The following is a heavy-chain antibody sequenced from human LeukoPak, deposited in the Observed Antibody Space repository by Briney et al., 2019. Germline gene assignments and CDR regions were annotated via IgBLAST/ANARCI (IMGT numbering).Heavy chain of an antibody. Sequence: PSETLSLTCTLSGGSISPYYWTWIRQPPGKGLEWIGYIYHSGTTNYNPSLKSRAAILVNTSKRQLSLQLNSVTAADTAMYYCARVGLNWNSGYHFDYWGEGTLVTVSS. V-gene: IGHV4-59*01. CDR3: ARVGLNWNSGYHFDY. CDR2: IYHSGTT. CDR1: GGSISPYY. D-gene: IGHD1/OR15-1a*01. J-gene: IGHJ4*02.